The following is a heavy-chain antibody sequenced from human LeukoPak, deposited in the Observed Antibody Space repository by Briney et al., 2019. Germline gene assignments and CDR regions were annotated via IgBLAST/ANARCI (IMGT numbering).Heavy chain of an antibody. D-gene: IGHD5-18*01. CDR3: ARGGRGYSYGRELDY. V-gene: IGHV1-18*01. Sequence: ASVTVSCTASGYTFTNYGINWVRQAPGQGLEWMGWISGYNGDTNYAQKLQDRVTMTTDTSTNTAYMELRSLRSDDTAVYYCARGGRGYSYGRELDYWGQGTLVTVSS. CDR1: GYTFTNYG. CDR2: ISGYNGDT. J-gene: IGHJ4*02.